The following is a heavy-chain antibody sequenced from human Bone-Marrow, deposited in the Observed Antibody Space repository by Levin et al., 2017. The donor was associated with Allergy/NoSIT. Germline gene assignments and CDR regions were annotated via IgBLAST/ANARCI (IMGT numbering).Heavy chain of an antibody. J-gene: IGHJ4*02. Sequence: PGGSLRLSCAGSGFYFHRYTINWVRQAPGKGLEWVGSISSSGSNIFYADSVEGRFTISRDNDRNSVFLQMSSLRAEDTAVYYCVREAHLEVELTSSIIFDYWGQGALVTVSS. V-gene: IGHV3-48*01. CDR1: GFYFHRYT. CDR3: VREAHLEVELTSSIIFDY. D-gene: IGHD1-7*01. CDR2: ISSSGSNI.